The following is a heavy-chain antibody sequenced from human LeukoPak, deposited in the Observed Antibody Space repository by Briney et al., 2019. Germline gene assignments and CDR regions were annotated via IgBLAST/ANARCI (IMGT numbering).Heavy chain of an antibody. CDR1: GFTFSSYA. CDR2: ISGSGGST. J-gene: IGHJ4*02. V-gene: IGHV3-23*01. Sequence: GGSLRLSCAASGFTFSSYAMSWVRQAPGKGLEWVSAISGSGGSTYYADSVKGQFTISRDNSKNTLYLQMNSLRAEDTAVYYCAKDQKYYYDSSGCDYWGQGTLVTVSS. CDR3: AKDQKYYYDSSGCDY. D-gene: IGHD3-22*01.